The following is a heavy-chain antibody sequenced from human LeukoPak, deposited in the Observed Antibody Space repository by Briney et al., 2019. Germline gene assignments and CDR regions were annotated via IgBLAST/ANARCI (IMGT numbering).Heavy chain of an antibody. CDR3: AKDQLVGATGAFDI. CDR1: GFSFSSYA. CDR2: ISYDGSNK. Sequence: GGSLRLSCAASGFSFSSYAMSWVRQAPGKGLEWVAVISYDGSNKYYADSVKGRFTISRDNSKNTLYLQMNSLRAEDTAVYYCAKDQLVGATGAFDIWGQGTMVTVSS. V-gene: IGHV3-30-3*01. D-gene: IGHD1-26*01. J-gene: IGHJ3*02.